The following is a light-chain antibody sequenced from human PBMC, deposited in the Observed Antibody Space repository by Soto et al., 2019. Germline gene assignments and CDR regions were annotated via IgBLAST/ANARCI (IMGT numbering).Light chain of an antibody. CDR3: QQINSYPRT. Sequence: DIQLTQSPSFLSASVGDRVTITCWASQGISRYLAWYQQEPGKAPKLLIYGASTLQSGVPSRFSGSGSGTEFTLTISSLQPEDFATYYCQQINSYPRTFGQGTKVEIK. CDR1: QGISRY. CDR2: GAS. J-gene: IGKJ1*01. V-gene: IGKV1-9*01.